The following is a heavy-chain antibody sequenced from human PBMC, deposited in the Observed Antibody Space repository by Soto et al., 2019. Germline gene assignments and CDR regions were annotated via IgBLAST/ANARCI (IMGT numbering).Heavy chain of an antibody. Sequence: EVQLVESGGGLVQPGRSLRLSCASSGFTFDDYAMHWVRQAPGKGLEWVSGISWNSGSIGYADSVKGRFTISRDNAKNSLYLQRNSLRAEDTALYYCAKASDYMWWSYLDYCGQGTLVTVSS. D-gene: IGHD3-16*02. CDR2: ISWNSGSI. V-gene: IGHV3-9*01. J-gene: IGHJ4*02. CDR1: GFTFDDYA. CDR3: AKASDYMWWSYLDY.